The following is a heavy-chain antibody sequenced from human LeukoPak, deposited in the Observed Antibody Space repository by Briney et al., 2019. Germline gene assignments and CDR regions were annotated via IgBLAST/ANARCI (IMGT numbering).Heavy chain of an antibody. D-gene: IGHD3-10*02. CDR2: ISYDGSNK. CDR1: GFTFSSYG. V-gene: IGHV3-30*03. CDR3: AILSVPGDYFDY. J-gene: IGHJ4*02. Sequence: GGSLRLSCAASGFTFSSYGMHWVRQAPGKGLEWVAVISYDGSNKYYADSVKGRFTISRDNSKNTLYLQMNNLRVEDTAVYYCAILSVPGDYFDYWGQGTLVTVSS.